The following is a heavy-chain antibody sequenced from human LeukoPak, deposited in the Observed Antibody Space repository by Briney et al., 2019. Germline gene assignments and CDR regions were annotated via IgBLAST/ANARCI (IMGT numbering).Heavy chain of an antibody. V-gene: IGHV1-69*05. D-gene: IGHD3-3*01. CDR1: GGTFSTYG. CDR2: IIPIFDTA. Sequence: SVKVSCKASGGTFSTYGINWVRQAPGQGLEWMGGIIPIFDTANYAQKFQGRVTITTDKSTSTAYMELSSLRSEDTAVYYCAMGRSDYYFVFDYWGQGTLVTVSS. CDR3: AMGRSDYYFVFDY. J-gene: IGHJ4*02.